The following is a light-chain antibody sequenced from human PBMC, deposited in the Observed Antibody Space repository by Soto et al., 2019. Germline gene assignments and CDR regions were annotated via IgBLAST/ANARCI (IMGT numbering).Light chain of an antibody. Sequence: DIQMTQSPSSLSASAGDRVTITCRASQSISSYLNWYQQKPGKAPKLLIYAASSLQSGVPSRFTGSGSGTDFTLTIISLQPEDFGTYYCQQSYSTSPSSGLETKVDVK. CDR2: AAS. V-gene: IGKV1-39*01. CDR1: QSISSY. J-gene: IGKJ3*01. CDR3: QQSYSTSPS.